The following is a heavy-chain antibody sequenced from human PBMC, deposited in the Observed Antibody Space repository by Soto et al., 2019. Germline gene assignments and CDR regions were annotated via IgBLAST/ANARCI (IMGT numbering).Heavy chain of an antibody. Sequence: VASVKVSCKASGYTFTSYDINWVRQATGQGLEWMGWMNPNSGNTGYAQKFQGRVTMTRNTSISTAYMELSSLRSEDTAVYYCARAYDFWSGYYIWGQGTMVTVSS. CDR2: MNPNSGNT. D-gene: IGHD3-3*01. V-gene: IGHV1-8*01. CDR3: ARAYDFWSGYYI. J-gene: IGHJ3*02. CDR1: GYTFTSYD.